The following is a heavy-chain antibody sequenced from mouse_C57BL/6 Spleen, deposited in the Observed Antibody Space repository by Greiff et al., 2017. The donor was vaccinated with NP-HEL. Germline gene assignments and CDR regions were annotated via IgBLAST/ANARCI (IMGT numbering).Heavy chain of an antibody. CDR2: IYPRSGNT. CDR3: AREGFTTVVARGYFDV. Sequence: VQLQQSGAELARPGASVKLSCKASGYTFTSYGISWVKQRTGQGLEWIGEIYPRSGNTYYNEKFKGKATLTADKSSSTAYMELRSLTSEDSAVYFCAREGFTTVVARGYFDVWGTGTTVTVSS. D-gene: IGHD1-1*01. CDR1: GYTFTSYG. V-gene: IGHV1-81*01. J-gene: IGHJ1*03.